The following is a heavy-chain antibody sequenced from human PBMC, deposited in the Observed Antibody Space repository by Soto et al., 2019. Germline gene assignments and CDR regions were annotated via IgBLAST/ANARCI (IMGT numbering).Heavy chain of an antibody. D-gene: IGHD1-7*01. CDR1: GFTFSNAW. J-gene: IGHJ4*02. Sequence: EVQLVESGGGLVKPGGSLRLSCAASGFTFSNAWMTWVRQAPGKGLEWVGRIKTKTDGGTTDYAAPVKGRFTISRDDSTYTLYLQMNSLKTEDTAVYYCTTDIQNWNYPGYWGQGTLVTVSS. V-gene: IGHV3-15*01. CDR2: IKTKTDGGTT. CDR3: TTDIQNWNYPGY.